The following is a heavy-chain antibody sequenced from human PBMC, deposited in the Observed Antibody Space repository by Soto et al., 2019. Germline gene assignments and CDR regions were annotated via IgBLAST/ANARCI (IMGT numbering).Heavy chain of an antibody. J-gene: IGHJ4*02. CDR3: AREKELPGEYYFDF. Sequence: GGSLRLSCAASGFTFSNYGMHWVRQAPGKGLEWVAVIWFDGGNKYYADSVKGRFTISRDNSKNTLYLQINSLRAEDTAVYYCAREKELPGEYYFDFWGQGTLVTVSS. CDR1: GFTFSNYG. V-gene: IGHV3-33*01. CDR2: IWFDGGNK. D-gene: IGHD1-7*01.